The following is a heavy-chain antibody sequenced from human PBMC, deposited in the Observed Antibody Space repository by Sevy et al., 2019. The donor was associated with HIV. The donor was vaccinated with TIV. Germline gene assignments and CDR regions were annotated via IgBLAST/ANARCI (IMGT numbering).Heavy chain of an antibody. CDR2: ISYDGSNK. J-gene: IGHJ3*02. Sequence: GGSLRLSCAASGFTFSSYAMHWVRQAPGKGLEWVAVISYDGSNKYYADSVMGRFTISRDNSKNTLYLQMNSLRAEDTAVYYCARDPYSGSYGGAFDIWGQGTMVTVSS. D-gene: IGHD1-26*01. CDR1: GFTFSSYA. CDR3: ARDPYSGSYGGAFDI. V-gene: IGHV3-30-3*01.